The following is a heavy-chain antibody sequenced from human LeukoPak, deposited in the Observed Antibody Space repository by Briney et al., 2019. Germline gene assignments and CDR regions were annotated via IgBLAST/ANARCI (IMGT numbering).Heavy chain of an antibody. CDR2: IHYSGSS. J-gene: IGHJ6*02. CDR1: GGSISSGSYY. Sequence: SETLSLTCTVSGGSISSGSYYGGWIRQPPGKGLELIGSIHYSGSSYHIPSLKSRVSISIDTSKNQFSLKLSSVTAADTAIYFCVRLHYYYAMGVWGQGTTVTVSS. V-gene: IGHV4-39*01. CDR3: VRLHYYYAMGV.